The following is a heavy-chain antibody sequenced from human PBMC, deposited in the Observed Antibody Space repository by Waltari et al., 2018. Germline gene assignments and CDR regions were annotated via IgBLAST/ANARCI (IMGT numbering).Heavy chain of an antibody. CDR3: ARDVGLAARPINWFDP. J-gene: IGHJ5*02. V-gene: IGHV1-69*01. D-gene: IGHD6-6*01. Sequence: QVQLVQSGAEVKKPGSSVTVSCKASGGTFSSYAVSWVRQAPGQGLEWMGGIIPIFGTANYAQKFQGRVTITADESTSTAYMELSSLRSEDTAVYYCARDVGLAARPINWFDPWGQGTLVTVSS. CDR1: GGTFSSYA. CDR2: IIPIFGTA.